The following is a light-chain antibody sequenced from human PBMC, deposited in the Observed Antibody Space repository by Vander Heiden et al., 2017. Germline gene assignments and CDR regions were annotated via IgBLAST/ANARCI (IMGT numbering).Light chain of an antibody. V-gene: IGKV1-5*01. CDR3: QQYNSYSRT. J-gene: IGKJ1*01. CDR1: QSISSW. Sequence: DIQMTQSPSTLSASVGDRVTSTCRASQSISSWLAWYQQKPRFSGSGSGTEFTLTISSLQPDDFATYYCQQYNSYSRTFGQGTKVEIK.